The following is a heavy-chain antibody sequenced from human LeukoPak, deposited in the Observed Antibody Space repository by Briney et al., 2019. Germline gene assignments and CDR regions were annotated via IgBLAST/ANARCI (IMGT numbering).Heavy chain of an antibody. V-gene: IGHV3-53*01. J-gene: IGHJ4*02. CDR1: GFTFSQYW. CDR3: ARDHDYLDH. CDR2: IYTGGST. Sequence: GSLRPSWAASGFTFSQYWMSWVRQAPGKGLEWVSVIYTGGSTYYADSVKGRFTISRDNSKNTLYLQMNRLRAEDTAVYYCARDHDYLDHWGQGTLVTVSS.